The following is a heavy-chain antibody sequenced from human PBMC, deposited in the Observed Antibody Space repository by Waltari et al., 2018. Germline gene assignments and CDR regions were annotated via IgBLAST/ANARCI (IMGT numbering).Heavy chain of an antibody. CDR3: ARETGHLAYDSDY. V-gene: IGHV4-4*07. CDR1: GGSISTYY. CDR2: IHTSGST. Sequence: QVQLRESGPGLVKPSETLSLTCAVSGGSISTYYWSWIRQPAGKGLEWIGRIHTSGSTNYNPSLKSRVTMSLDTSKNQFSLELRSVTAADTAMYYCARETGHLAYDSDYWGQGTLITVSS. D-gene: IGHD1-1*01. J-gene: IGHJ4*02.